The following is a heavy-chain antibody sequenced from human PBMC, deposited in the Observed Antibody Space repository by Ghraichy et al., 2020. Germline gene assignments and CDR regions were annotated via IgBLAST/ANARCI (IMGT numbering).Heavy chain of an antibody. V-gene: IGHV4-61*02. CDR1: GGSISSGNYY. CDR2: IYSTGTT. CDR3: AREEGYYYYMDV. Sequence: SETLSLTCTVSGGSISSGNYYWSWIRQPAGKGLEWIGRIYSTGTTNYNPSLKSRVTISIDTSENQFSLTLSSVTAADTAVFYCAREEGYYYYMDVWGKGTTVTVSS. J-gene: IGHJ6*03.